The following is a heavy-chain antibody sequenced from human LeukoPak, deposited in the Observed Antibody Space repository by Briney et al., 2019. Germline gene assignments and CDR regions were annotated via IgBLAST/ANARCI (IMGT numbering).Heavy chain of an antibody. CDR3: ARGTYLVGATLDY. D-gene: IGHD1-26*01. CDR2: IRYDGSYK. CDR1: GFTFSIYG. J-gene: IGHJ4*02. V-gene: IGHV3-30*02. Sequence: GGSLRLSCAASGFTFSIYGMNWVRQAPGKGLEWVAYIRYDGSYKNYADSVKGRFTISRDNAKNSLYLQMNSLRAEDTAVYYCARGTYLVGATLDYWGQGTLVTVSS.